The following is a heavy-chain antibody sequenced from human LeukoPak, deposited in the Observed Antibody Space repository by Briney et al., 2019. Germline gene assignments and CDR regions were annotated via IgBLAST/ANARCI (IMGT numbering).Heavy chain of an antibody. V-gene: IGHV3-53*01. D-gene: IGHD3-22*01. Sequence: GGSLRLSCAASGFNVRTTCMTWVRQAPGKGLEWVSGLYTVGGTDHAHSVKSRFTIFRDNSKNTLALQMNSRRVEDTAIYYCTRSGYRHPYHFDSWGQGTLVTVSS. J-gene: IGHJ4*02. CDR1: GFNVRTTC. CDR3: TRSGYRHPYHFDS. CDR2: LYTVGGT.